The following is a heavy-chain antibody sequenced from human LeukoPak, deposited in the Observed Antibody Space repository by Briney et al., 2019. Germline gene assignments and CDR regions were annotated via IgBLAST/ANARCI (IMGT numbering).Heavy chain of an antibody. CDR1: GFTFNSYW. D-gene: IGHD3-10*01. CDR3: ARIYYFGDNNWRYFDN. J-gene: IGHJ4*02. CDR2: IDPDGSEK. Sequence: GGSLRLSCAASGFTFNSYWMSWVRQAPGKGLEWVANIDPDGSEKQYGDSVKGRFTTSRDNAKNSLYLQMNSLRAEDKAIYYCARIYYFGDNNWRYFDNWGQGTLVTVSS. V-gene: IGHV3-7*01.